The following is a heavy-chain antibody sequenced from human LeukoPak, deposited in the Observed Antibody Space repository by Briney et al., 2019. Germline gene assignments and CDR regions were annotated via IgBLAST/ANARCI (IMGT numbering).Heavy chain of an antibody. D-gene: IGHD2-8*02. CDR3: ARVAVSGPTGWFDS. CDR2: ISSTSAYI. V-gene: IGHV3-21*01. Sequence: GGSLRLSCAGSGFALKSYSLTWVRQAPGKGLEWVSSISSTSAYIHYADSVKGRFTISRDNVDNVVYLEMNSLGAEDAATYYCARVAVSGPTGWFDSWGQGTLVIVSS. J-gene: IGHJ5*01. CDR1: GFALKSYS.